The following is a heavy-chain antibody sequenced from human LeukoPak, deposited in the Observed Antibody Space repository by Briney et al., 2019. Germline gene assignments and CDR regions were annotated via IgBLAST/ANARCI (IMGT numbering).Heavy chain of an antibody. J-gene: IGHJ4*02. D-gene: IGHD3-22*01. CDR1: GYTLTELS. V-gene: IGHV1-24*01. CDR3: ATLGSYYDRGRPLVPD. CDR2: FNREDDKA. Sequence: ASVKVSCKVSGYTLTELSMHWVRQAPGEGLEWMGGFNREDDKAIYAQHFQGRVTMTEDTSTDTAYMELSSLRSEDTAVYFRATLGSYYDRGRPLVPDWGQGTLVTVSS.